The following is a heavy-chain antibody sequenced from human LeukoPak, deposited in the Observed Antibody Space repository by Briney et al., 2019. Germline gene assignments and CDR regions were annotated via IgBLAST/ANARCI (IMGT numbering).Heavy chain of an antibody. D-gene: IGHD1-26*01. CDR3: AKDSMGAKGY. V-gene: IGHV3-30*18. CDR1: GFTFSSYG. J-gene: IGHJ4*02. CDR2: ISYDGSNK. Sequence: GGSLRLSCAASGFTFSSYGMHWVRQAPGKGLEWVAVISYDGSNKYYADSVKGRFTISRDNSKNTLCLQMNSLRAEDTAVYYCAKDSMGAKGYWGQGTLVTVSS.